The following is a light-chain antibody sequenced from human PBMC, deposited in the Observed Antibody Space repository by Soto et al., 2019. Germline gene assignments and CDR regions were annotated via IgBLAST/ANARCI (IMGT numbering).Light chain of an antibody. CDR1: SSDVGGSNY. Sequence: QSALTQPASLSGSPGQSITISCTGTSSDVGGSNYVSWYQQHPGKAPKLMIYDVSNRPSGVSNRFSGSKSGNTASLTISGLQAEYEADYYCGSYSSSSTLYVFGTGTKVTVL. J-gene: IGLJ1*01. V-gene: IGLV2-14*03. CDR3: GSYSSSSTLYV. CDR2: DVS.